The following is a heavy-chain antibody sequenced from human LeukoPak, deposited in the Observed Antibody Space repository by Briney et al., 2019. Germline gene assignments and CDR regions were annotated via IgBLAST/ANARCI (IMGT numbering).Heavy chain of an antibody. CDR2: INHSGST. V-gene: IGHV4-34*01. D-gene: IGHD3-10*01. CDR3: ARRRGVSRGLYYFDS. J-gene: IGHJ4*02. CDR1: GASFSNYY. Sequence: SETLSLTCAVYGASFSNYYWSWIRQPPGKGLEWIAEINHSGSTDYNPSLKRRLTISVDTSKNQFFLKLSSVTAADTAVYYCARRRGVSRGLYYFDSWSQGTLVTVSS.